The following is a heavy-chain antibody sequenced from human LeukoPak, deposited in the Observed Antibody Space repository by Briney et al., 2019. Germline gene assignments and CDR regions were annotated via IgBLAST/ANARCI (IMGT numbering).Heavy chain of an antibody. D-gene: IGHD2-2*01. Sequence: ASVKVSCKASGYTFTTDYIHWVRQAPGQGLEWMGMINPSGGSTTYAQKFQGRVIMTGDTSTSTVYMELRSLRSDDTALYYCAPGYCSSTTCLDVFDIWGQGTMVTVSS. CDR1: GYTFTTDY. CDR3: APGYCSSTTCLDVFDI. CDR2: INPSGGST. V-gene: IGHV1-46*01. J-gene: IGHJ3*02.